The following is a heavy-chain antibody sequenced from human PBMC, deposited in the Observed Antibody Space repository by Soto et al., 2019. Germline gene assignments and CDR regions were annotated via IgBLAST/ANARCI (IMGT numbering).Heavy chain of an antibody. CDR2: IIPIFGTA. CDR3: ARGMLYDYFDY. D-gene: IGHD2-8*01. Sequence: QVQLVQSGAEVKKPGSSVKVSCKASGGTXSSXXXXXXXXXXXXGLEWMGGIIPIFGTANYAQKFQGRVTITADESTSTAYMELSSLRSEDTAVYYCARGMLYDYFDYWGQGTLVTVSS. V-gene: IGHV1-69*01. CDR1: GGTXSSXX. J-gene: IGHJ4*02.